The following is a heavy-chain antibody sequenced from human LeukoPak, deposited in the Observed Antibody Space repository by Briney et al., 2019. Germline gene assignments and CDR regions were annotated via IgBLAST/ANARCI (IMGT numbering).Heavy chain of an antibody. J-gene: IGHJ4*02. CDR2: IKQAGSEK. D-gene: IGHD1-1*01. V-gene: IGHV3-7*01. Sequence: GGSLRLSCAASGFTFRGYWMSWVRQAPGKGLEWVANIKQAGSEKYYVDSVKGRFTISRDNGKNSLDLQMNSLRAEDTAVFYCARVVGTAIDYWGQGTLVTVSS. CDR3: ARVVGTAIDY. CDR1: GFTFRGYW.